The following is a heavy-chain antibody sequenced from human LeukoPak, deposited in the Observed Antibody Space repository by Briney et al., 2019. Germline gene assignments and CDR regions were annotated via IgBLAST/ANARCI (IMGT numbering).Heavy chain of an antibody. D-gene: IGHD2-2*01. CDR2: THHSGRT. CDR1: GGSISSNNW. V-gene: IGHV4-4*02. J-gene: IGHJ4*02. CDR3: ARAGAFSPRGYCSSTSCYAFDY. Sequence: PSGTLSLTCAVSGGSISSNNWWSWVRQPPGKGLEWIGETHHSGRTNHNPSLKSRVTISVDKSKNQFSLKLSSVTAADTAVYYCARAGAFSPRGYCSSTSCYAFDYWGQGTLVTVSS.